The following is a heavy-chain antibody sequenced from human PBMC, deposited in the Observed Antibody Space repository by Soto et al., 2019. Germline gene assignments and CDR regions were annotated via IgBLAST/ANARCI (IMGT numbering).Heavy chain of an antibody. J-gene: IGHJ6*02. CDR1: GFTFSSYG. CDR2: IWYDGSNK. D-gene: IGHD6-13*01. CDR3: ARDGSSNHYYYYGIDV. Sequence: QVQLVESGGGVVQPGRSLRLSCAASGFTFSSYGMHWVRQAPGKGLEWVAVIWYDGSNKYYADSVKGRFTISRDNSKNTLYLQMNSLRAEDTAVYYCARDGSSNHYYYYGIDVWGQGTTVTVSS. V-gene: IGHV3-33*01.